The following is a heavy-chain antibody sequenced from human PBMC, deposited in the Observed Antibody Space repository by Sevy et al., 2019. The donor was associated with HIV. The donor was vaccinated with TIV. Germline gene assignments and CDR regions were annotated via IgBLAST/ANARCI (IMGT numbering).Heavy chain of an antibody. Sequence: GGSLRLSCAASRFTFSGYAMSWVRQAPGTGLEWVSGLSDTGTSTHYADSVKGRFTISRDNSKNTLNLQMNSLGADDTAVYYCARGLYYFDYWGQGSQVTVSS. CDR3: ARGLYYFDY. D-gene: IGHD2-8*01. CDR1: RFTFSGYA. V-gene: IGHV3-23*01. J-gene: IGHJ4*02. CDR2: LSDTGTST.